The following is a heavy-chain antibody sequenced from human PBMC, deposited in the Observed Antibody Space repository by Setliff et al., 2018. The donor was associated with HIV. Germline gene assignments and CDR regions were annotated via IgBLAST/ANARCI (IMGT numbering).Heavy chain of an antibody. V-gene: IGHV4-59*01. CDR2: IYYSGAT. D-gene: IGHD7-27*01. CDR1: GGSLSSFS. J-gene: IGHJ2*01. Sequence: SETLSLTCAVYGGSLSSFSWTWIRQAPGKGLEWIGYIYYSGATNYNASLKSRLSMSVDTSKKQFSLKLRSVTAADMAVYYCARDPRERWGSTYWYFDVWGRGTLVTVSS. CDR3: ARDPRERWGSTYWYFDV.